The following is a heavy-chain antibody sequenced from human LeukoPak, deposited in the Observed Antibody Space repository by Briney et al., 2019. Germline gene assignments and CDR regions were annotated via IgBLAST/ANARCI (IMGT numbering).Heavy chain of an antibody. CDR1: GGSISSYY. Sequence: PSETLSLTCTVSGGSISSYYWSWIRQPPGKGLEWIGEINHSGSTNYNPSLKSRVTISVDTSKNQFSLKLSSVTAADTAVYYCARRKYYYDSSGYSDYWGQGTLVTVSS. J-gene: IGHJ4*02. CDR2: INHSGST. V-gene: IGHV4-34*01. CDR3: ARRKYYYDSSGYSDY. D-gene: IGHD3-22*01.